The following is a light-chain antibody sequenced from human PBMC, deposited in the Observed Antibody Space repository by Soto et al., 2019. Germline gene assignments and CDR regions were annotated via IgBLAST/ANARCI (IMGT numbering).Light chain of an antibody. V-gene: IGKV3-15*01. CDR2: GAA. CDR3: QHYNNWPFT. Sequence: EIVVTQSPGTLSLSPGEGATLSCRASQSVSSSYLAWYQQKPGQAPRLVIYGAAARATGIPARVSCSGSGTEFTLTISSLQSEGVAVYYCQHYNNWPFTFGQGTKVYIK. CDR1: QSVSSSY. J-gene: IGKJ2*01.